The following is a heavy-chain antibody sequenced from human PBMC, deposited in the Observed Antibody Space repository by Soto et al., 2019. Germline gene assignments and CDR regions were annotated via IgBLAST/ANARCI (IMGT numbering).Heavy chain of an antibody. CDR2: INHSGST. V-gene: IGHV4-34*01. Sequence: QVQLQQWGAGLLKPSETLSLTCAVYGGSFSGYYWSWIRQPPGKGLEWIGEINHSGSTNYNPSLKSRVTISVDTSKNQFSLKLSSVTAADTAVYYWARRRYFDYWGQGTLVTVSS. CDR1: GGSFSGYY. CDR3: ARRRYFDY. J-gene: IGHJ4*02.